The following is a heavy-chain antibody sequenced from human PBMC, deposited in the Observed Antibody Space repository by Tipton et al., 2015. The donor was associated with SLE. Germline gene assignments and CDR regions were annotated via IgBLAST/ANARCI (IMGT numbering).Heavy chain of an antibody. CDR2: IYYSGST. CDR1: GGSISSYY. CDR3: AVGSIAAPHWYFDL. Sequence: TLSLTCTVSGGSISSYYWSWIRQPPGKGLEWIGYIYYSGSTNYNPSLKSRVTISVDTSKNQFSLKLSSVTAADTAVSYCAVGSIAAPHWYFDLWGRGTLVTVS. V-gene: IGHV4-59*01. J-gene: IGHJ2*01. D-gene: IGHD6-6*01.